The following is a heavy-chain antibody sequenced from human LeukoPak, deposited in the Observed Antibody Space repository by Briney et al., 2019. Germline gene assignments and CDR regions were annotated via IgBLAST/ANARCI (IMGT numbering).Heavy chain of an antibody. CDR2: IIPIFGTA. V-gene: IGHV1-69*05. CDR3: ARDLETINYYYYMDV. Sequence: ASVKVSCKASGGTFSSYAISWVRQAPGQGLEWMGGIIPIFGTANYAQKFQGRVTITTDESTSTAYMELSSLRAEDTSVYYCARDLETINYYYYMDVWGKGTTVTVSS. CDR1: GGTFSSYA. J-gene: IGHJ6*03. D-gene: IGHD5-12*01.